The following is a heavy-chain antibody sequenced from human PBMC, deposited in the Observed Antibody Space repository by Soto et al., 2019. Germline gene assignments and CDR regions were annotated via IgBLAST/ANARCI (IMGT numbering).Heavy chain of an antibody. J-gene: IGHJ5*02. Sequence: PSETLSLTCTVTGDSISSYYWTSIRQPPGKGLEWIGYIYYSGSTNYNPSLKSRVTISVDTSKNQFSLKLSSVTAADTAVYYCARTYYDFWSGYYEGFWFDPWGQGTLVIVSS. CDR3: ARTYYDFWSGYYEGFWFDP. CDR1: GDSISSYY. CDR2: IYYSGST. V-gene: IGHV4-59*01. D-gene: IGHD3-3*01.